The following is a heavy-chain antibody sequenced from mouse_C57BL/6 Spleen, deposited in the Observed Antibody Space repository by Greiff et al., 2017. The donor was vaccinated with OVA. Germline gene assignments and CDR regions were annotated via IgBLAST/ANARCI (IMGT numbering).Heavy chain of an antibody. J-gene: IGHJ2*01. V-gene: IGHV1-72*01. CDR2: IDPNSGGT. D-gene: IGHD1-1*01. Sequence: QVQLKQPGAELVKPGASVKLSCKASGYTFTSYWMHWVKQRPGRGLEWIGRIDPNSGGTKYNEKFKSKATLTVDKPSSTAYMQLSSLTSEDSAVYYCTRDSPLLYYYGSSPPTFDYWGQGTTLTVSS. CDR1: GYTFTSYW. CDR3: TRDSPLLYYYGSSPPTFDY.